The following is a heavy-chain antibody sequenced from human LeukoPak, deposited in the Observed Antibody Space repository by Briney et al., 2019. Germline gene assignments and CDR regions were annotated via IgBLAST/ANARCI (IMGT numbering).Heavy chain of an antibody. CDR3: VRALLGTMVGWFGH. CDR1: GYTFTVYY. Sequence: ASVTLSFKSSGYTFTVYYMHWVRHPPGQGLERMGWINPNSSGTNNAQKFQGRGTMTTNTSISTAYMELSRLRSDDTAVYYCVRALLGTMVGWFGHWGQGTLV. D-gene: IGHD3-10*01. J-gene: IGHJ5*02. V-gene: IGHV1-2*02. CDR2: INPNSSGT.